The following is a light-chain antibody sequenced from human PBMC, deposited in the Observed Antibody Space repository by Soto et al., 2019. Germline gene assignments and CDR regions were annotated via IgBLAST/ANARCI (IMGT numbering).Light chain of an antibody. J-gene: IGKJ5*01. CDR2: GAT. CDR1: QSVSGSY. V-gene: IGKV3-15*01. CDR3: QQYNNWPIT. Sequence: ESVLTQSPGTLSLTPGERAPLSCRASQSVSGSYLAWYQQKPGQAPRLLIFGATTRATNISARFTGSGSGTEFTLTISSLQSEDFAVYYCQQYNNWPITFGQGTRLEIK.